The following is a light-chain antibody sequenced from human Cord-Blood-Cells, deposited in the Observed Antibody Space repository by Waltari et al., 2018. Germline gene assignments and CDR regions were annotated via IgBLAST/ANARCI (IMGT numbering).Light chain of an antibody. CDR1: QSVSSSY. J-gene: IGKJ3*01. CDR2: GAS. Sequence: ATLSCRASQSVSSSYLAWYQQKPGQAPRLLIYGASSRATGIPDRFSGSGSGTDFTLTISRLEPEDFAVYYCQQYGSSPFTFGPGTKVDIK. V-gene: IGKV3-20*01. CDR3: QQYGSSPFT.